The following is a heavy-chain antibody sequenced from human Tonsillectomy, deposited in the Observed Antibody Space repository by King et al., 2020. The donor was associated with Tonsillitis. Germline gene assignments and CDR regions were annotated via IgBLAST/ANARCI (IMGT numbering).Heavy chain of an antibody. CDR1: GFPFSTYS. D-gene: IGHD3-22*01. J-gene: IGHJ2*01. CDR3: ARGYYYDSSGYYYPWYFDL. Sequence: VQLVESGGGLVKPGGSLRLSCAASGFPFSTYSINWVRQPPGKGLEWVSSISSSSSYIYYADSVKGRFTVSRDNAKNSLYLQMNSLRAEDTAVYYCARGYYYDSSGYYYPWYFDLWGRGTLVTVSS. CDR2: ISSSSSYI. V-gene: IGHV3-21*01.